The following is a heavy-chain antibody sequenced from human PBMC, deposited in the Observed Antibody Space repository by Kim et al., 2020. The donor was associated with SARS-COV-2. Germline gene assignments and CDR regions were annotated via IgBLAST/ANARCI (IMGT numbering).Heavy chain of an antibody. CDR2: IYYSGST. Sequence: SETLSLTCTVSGGSISSSSYYWGWIRQPPGKGLEWIGSIYYSGSTYYNPSLKSRVTISVDTSKNQFSLKLSSVTAADTAVYYCAGLRITMIVVAREVWGQGTLVTVSS. CDR1: GGSISSSSYY. D-gene: IGHD3-22*01. J-gene: IGHJ4*02. CDR3: AGLRITMIVVAREV. V-gene: IGHV4-39*07.